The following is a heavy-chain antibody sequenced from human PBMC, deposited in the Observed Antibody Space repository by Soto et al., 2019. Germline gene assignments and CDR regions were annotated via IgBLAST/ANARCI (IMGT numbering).Heavy chain of an antibody. CDR3: ARDLTAVRGS. CDR1: GGTFSRHS. Sequence: QVQMVQSGAEVKKPGSSARVSCKVSGGTFSRHSISWVRQAPGQGLEWMGGIIPIFDATQYAQKFQGRLTITADDSTTTVHMALSGLRPEDPGIDYCARDLTAVRGSWGQGTLVTVS. D-gene: IGHD3-10*01. V-gene: IGHV1-69*01. CDR2: IIPIFDAT. J-gene: IGHJ4*02.